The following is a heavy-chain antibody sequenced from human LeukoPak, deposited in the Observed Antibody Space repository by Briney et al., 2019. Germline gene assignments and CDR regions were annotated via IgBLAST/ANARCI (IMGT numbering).Heavy chain of an antibody. Sequence: SETLSLTCAVSGYSISSGYYWGWIRQPPGKGLEWIGYIYYSGSTYYNPSLKSRVTISVDTSKNQFSLKLSSATAADTAVYYCATGPIDTAMADYYYYGMGVWGKGTTVTVSS. D-gene: IGHD5-18*01. CDR1: GYSISSGYY. CDR2: IYYSGST. CDR3: ATGPIDTAMADYYYYGMGV. J-gene: IGHJ6*04. V-gene: IGHV4-30-4*08.